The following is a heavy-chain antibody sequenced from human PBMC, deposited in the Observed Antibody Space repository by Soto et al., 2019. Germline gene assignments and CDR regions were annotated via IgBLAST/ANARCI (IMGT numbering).Heavy chain of an antibody. D-gene: IGHD3-3*01. J-gene: IGHJ3*02. Sequence: QLHLVQSGAVVKKPGASVTVSCSASGYPVTAYYMHWVRQAPGRGLEWMGGINPATGAAKYTQTFQGRVTMTRDTSKSTGFMELSGLTSGDTAVFYWARGGGVGVAGSAAFDMWGQGTLVTVSS. CDR3: ARGGGVGVAGSAAFDM. CDR2: INPATGAA. V-gene: IGHV1-2*02. CDR1: GYPVTAYY.